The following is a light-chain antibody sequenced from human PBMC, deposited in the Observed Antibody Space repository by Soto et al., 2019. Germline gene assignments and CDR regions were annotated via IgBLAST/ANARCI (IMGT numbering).Light chain of an antibody. CDR3: QSYDSSLSNLVV. CDR1: SSNTGADYD. Sequence: QAVVTQPPSVSGAPGQRVTISCTGSSSNTGADYDVHWYQHLPGSAPKLLIYDNNIRPSGVPDRFSGSKSGTSASLAITGLQAEDEGDYYCQSYDSSLSNLVVFGGGTKFTVL. J-gene: IGLJ2*01. CDR2: DNN. V-gene: IGLV1-40*01.